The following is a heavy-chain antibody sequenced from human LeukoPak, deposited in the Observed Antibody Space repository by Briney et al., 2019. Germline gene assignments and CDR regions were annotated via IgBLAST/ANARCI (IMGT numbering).Heavy chain of an antibody. Sequence: SETLSLTCTVSGGSISSYYWSGIRDPPEGGVGWIGYIYYRGSTNYNPPLKSPVSISLDTSQNHCSLDLCSVSPPGPRVCLCATVPHGRPNTWFDPWGQGTLGTVSS. V-gene: IGHV4-59*01. CDR3: ATVPHGRPNTWFDP. CDR1: GGSISSYY. J-gene: IGHJ5*02. CDR2: IYYRGST.